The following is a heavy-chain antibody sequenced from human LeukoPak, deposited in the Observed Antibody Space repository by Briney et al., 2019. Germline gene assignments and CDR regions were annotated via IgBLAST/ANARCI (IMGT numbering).Heavy chain of an antibody. V-gene: IGHV3-23*01. Sequence: GGSLRHSSDGSGFTFDSYAMSWVRQSPRKGLAWVSAVTGTCGNTYHADSVQDRFTLSRDNSKNTVYLQMNSLRAEDTAIFYCAKVHGSGSYLFDFWGQGTLVSVFS. CDR1: GFTFDSYA. CDR3: AKVHGSGSYLFDF. J-gene: IGHJ4*02. D-gene: IGHD3-10*01. CDR2: VTGTCGNT.